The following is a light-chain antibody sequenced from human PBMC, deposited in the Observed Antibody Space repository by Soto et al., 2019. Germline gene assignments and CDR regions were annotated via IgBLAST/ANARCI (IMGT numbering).Light chain of an antibody. J-gene: IGLJ1*01. CDR1: SSDVGGYNY. Sequence: QPVLTQPPSASGPFGQSVTISCTGTSSDVGGYNYVSWYQQYPGKAPKLMIYEVSERPSGVPDRFSGSKSGNTASLTVSGLQADDEADYYCSSYSGTNYHYVFGTGTKVTVL. CDR3: SSYSGTNYHYV. CDR2: EVS. V-gene: IGLV2-8*01.